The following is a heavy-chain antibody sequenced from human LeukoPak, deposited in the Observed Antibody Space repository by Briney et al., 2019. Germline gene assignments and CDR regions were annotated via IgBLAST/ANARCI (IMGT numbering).Heavy chain of an antibody. CDR2: IYPGDSDT. CDR3: ASRAEDDAFDI. Sequence: GESLKISCKGSGYSFTSHWIGWVRQMPGKGLEWMGIIYPGDSDTRYSPSFQGQVTISADKSISIAYLQWSSLKASDTAMYYCASRAEDDAFDIWGQGTMVTVSS. V-gene: IGHV5-51*01. J-gene: IGHJ3*02. CDR1: GYSFTSHW.